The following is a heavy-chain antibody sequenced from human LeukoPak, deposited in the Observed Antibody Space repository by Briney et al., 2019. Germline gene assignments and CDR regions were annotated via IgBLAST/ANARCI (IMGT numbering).Heavy chain of an antibody. Sequence: PGGSLRLSCAASGFTFSDYYMSWIRQAPGKGLEWVSYISSSSSTIYYADSVKGRFTISRDNAKNSLYLQMNSLRAEDTAVYYCARRGSGPTFSRDYYYYMDVWGKGTTVTVSS. V-gene: IGHV3-11*04. CDR2: ISSSSSTI. J-gene: IGHJ6*03. CDR1: GFTFSDYY. D-gene: IGHD3-16*01. CDR3: ARRGSGPTFSRDYYYYMDV.